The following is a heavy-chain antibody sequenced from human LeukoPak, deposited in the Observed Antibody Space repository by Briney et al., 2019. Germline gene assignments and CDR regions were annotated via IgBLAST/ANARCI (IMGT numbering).Heavy chain of an antibody. Sequence: ASVKVSCKSSGYTFTGHYMRWVRQAPGQGLEWMGWINPNSGDTNYAQKFQGRVTMTRDTSISTAYMELSRLRSDDTAVYYCARDWYQKAFDIWGQGTMVTVSS. CDR3: ARDWYQKAFDI. CDR1: GYTFTGHY. CDR2: INPNSGDT. D-gene: IGHD2-2*01. V-gene: IGHV1-2*02. J-gene: IGHJ3*02.